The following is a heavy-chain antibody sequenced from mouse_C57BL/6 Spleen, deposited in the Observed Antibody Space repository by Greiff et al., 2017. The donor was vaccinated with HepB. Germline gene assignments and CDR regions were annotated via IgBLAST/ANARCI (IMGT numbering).Heavy chain of an antibody. D-gene: IGHD1-1*01. J-gene: IGHJ4*01. CDR1: GFNIKDDY. V-gene: IGHV14-4*01. Sequence: VQLQQSGAELVRPGASVKLSCTASGFNIKDDYMHWVKQRPEQGLEWIGWIDPENGDTEYASKFQGKATITADTSSNTAYLQLSSLTSEDTAVYYCTTVYYGSNHYAMDYWGQGTSVTVSS. CDR2: IDPENGDT. CDR3: TTVYYGSNHYAMDY.